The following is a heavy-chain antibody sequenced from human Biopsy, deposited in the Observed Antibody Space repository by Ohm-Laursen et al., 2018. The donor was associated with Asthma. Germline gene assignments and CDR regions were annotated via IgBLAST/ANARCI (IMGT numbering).Heavy chain of an antibody. V-gene: IGHV3-7*01. Sequence: SLRLSCAASGFTSGDYWMSWVRQVPGKGLEWVANIKHDGSEKNHVDSLKGRFTISGDNAKNSLYLQMNSLRAEDTAVYYCARTFHFWSPYHAEHYQLWGQGTLVTVSS. CDR2: IKHDGSEK. J-gene: IGHJ1*01. D-gene: IGHD3-3*02. CDR3: ARTFHFWSPYHAEHYQL. CDR1: GFTSGDYW.